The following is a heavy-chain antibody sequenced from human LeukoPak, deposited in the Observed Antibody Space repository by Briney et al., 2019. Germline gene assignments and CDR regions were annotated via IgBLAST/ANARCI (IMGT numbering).Heavy chain of an antibody. CDR2: INSDGSIT. CDR1: GFTFSRNW. CDR3: AKIDAY. Sequence: GGSLRLSRAASGFTFSRNWMHWVRQAPGKGLVWVSRINSDGSITNYADSVKGRFTISRDNAKNTLYLQMSSLRAEDTAVYYCAKIDAYWGQGTLVTVSS. V-gene: IGHV3-74*01. J-gene: IGHJ4*02.